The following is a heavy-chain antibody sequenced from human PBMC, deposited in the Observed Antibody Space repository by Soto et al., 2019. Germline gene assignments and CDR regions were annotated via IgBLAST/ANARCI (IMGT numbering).Heavy chain of an antibody. D-gene: IGHD4-17*01. CDR1: GYSFTSYW. Sequence: EVQLVQSGAEVKKPGESLRISCKGSGYSFTSYWISWVRQMPGKGLEWMGRIDPSDSYTNYSPSFQGHVTISADKSISTAYLQWSSLKASDTAMYYCARSGGDYYSGWYFDLWGRGTLVTVSS. CDR2: IDPSDSYT. J-gene: IGHJ2*01. CDR3: ARSGGDYYSGWYFDL. V-gene: IGHV5-10-1*03.